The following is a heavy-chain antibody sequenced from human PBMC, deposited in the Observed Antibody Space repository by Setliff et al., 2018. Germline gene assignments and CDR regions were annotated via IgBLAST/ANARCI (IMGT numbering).Heavy chain of an antibody. J-gene: IGHJ4*02. CDR1: GGSISSYY. Sequence: SETLSLTCTVSGGSISSYYWSWIRQPAGKGLEWIGYIHYSGSTSNNPSLKSRVTMSVDTSKNQFSLKLSSVTAADTAVYYCASLSPLRGYSYGIDYWGQGILVTVSS. CDR2: IHYSGST. CDR3: ASLSPLRGYSYGIDY. V-gene: IGHV4-59*12. D-gene: IGHD5-18*01.